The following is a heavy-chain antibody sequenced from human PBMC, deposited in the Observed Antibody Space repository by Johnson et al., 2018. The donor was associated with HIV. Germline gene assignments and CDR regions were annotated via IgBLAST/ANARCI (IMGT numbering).Heavy chain of an antibody. Sequence: QMLLVESGGGVVQPGRSLRLSCAASAFTFSSYAMHWVRQAPGKGLEWVAVISYDASNKYYADSVKGRFTISRDNSKNTLYLQMNSLRTEDTAVYYCAREGGIVAAQGDNVRGLLGLRWAMWG. CDR1: AFTFSSYA. CDR2: ISYDASNK. CDR3: AREGGIVAAQGDNVRGLLGLRWAM. J-gene: IGHJ1*01. V-gene: IGHV3-30*04. D-gene: IGHD1-26*01.